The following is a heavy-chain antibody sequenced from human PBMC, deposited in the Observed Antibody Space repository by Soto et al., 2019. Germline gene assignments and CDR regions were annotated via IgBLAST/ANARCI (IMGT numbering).Heavy chain of an antibody. V-gene: IGHV1-69*02. D-gene: IGHD4-17*01. Sequence: QVQLVQSGAEVKKPGSSVKVSCKASGGTFSSYTISWVRQAPGQGLEWMGRIIPILGIANYAQKFQGRVTITADKSTSTAYMGLSSLRSEDTAVYYCARAHDYGDYSWYFDYWGQGTLVTVSS. J-gene: IGHJ4*02. CDR3: ARAHDYGDYSWYFDY. CDR2: IIPILGIA. CDR1: GGTFSSYT.